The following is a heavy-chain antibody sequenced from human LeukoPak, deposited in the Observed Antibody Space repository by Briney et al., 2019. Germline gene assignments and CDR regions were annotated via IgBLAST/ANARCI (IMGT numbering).Heavy chain of an antibody. V-gene: IGHV3-66*01. Sequence: GGSLRLSCAASGFTVSSNYMSWVRQAPGKGLEWVSVIYSGGSTYYADSVKGRFTISRDNSKNTLYLQMNSLRAEDTAVYYCAREGPSWRHFDYWGQGTLVTVSS. D-gene: IGHD3-3*01. CDR1: GFTVSSNY. CDR2: IYSGGST. CDR3: AREGPSWRHFDY. J-gene: IGHJ4*02.